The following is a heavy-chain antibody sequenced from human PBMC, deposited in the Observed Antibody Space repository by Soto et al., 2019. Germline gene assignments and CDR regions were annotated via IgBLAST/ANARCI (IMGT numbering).Heavy chain of an antibody. D-gene: IGHD3-22*01. V-gene: IGHV3-48*02. CDR1: GFTFSSYS. J-gene: IGHJ6*02. Sequence: SLRLSCAASGFTFSSYSMNWVRQAPGKGLEWVSYISSSSSTIYYADSVKGRFTISRDNAKNSLYLQMNSLRDEDTAVYYCASLRYYYDSSGTDYYYYGMDVWGQGTTVTVSS. CDR2: ISSSSSTI. CDR3: ASLRYYYDSSGTDYYYYGMDV.